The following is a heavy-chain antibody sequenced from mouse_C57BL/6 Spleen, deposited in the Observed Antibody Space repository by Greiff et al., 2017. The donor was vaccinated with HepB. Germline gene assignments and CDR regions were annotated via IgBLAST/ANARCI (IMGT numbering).Heavy chain of an antibody. CDR2: IDPNSGGT. CDR3: ANEDYYYAMDY. CDR1: GYTFTSCW. J-gene: IGHJ4*01. Sequence: QVQLQQPGAELVKPGASVKLSCKASGYTFTSCWMHWVKQRPGRGLEWIGRIDPNSGGTKYNEKFKSKATLTVDKPSSTAYMQISSLTSEDSAVYYCANEDYYYAMDYWGQGTSVTVSS. V-gene: IGHV1-72*01.